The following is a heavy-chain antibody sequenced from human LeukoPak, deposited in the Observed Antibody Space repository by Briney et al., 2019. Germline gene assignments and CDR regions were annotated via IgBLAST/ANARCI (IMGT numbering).Heavy chain of an antibody. CDR2: ISGSADIT. CDR3: ARGSWRLVRGAASFEY. D-gene: IGHD3-10*01. J-gene: IGHJ4*02. Sequence: GGSLRLSCAASGFIFSSYAMSWVRQAPGKGLEWVSGISGSADITDYADSVKGRFTISRDNSKNTLYLQMNSLRGEDTAVYYCARGSWRLVRGAASFEYWGQGTLVTVSS. CDR1: GFIFSSYA. V-gene: IGHV3-23*01.